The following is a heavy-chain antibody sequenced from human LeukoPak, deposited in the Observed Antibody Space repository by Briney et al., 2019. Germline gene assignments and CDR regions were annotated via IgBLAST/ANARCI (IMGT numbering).Heavy chain of an antibody. Sequence: GGSLRLSCEASGFTFNTYGMYWVRQAPGKGLEWVAVMRYDGSDIDYADSVKGRFTISRDNSKNTLYLQMNSLRAEDTAVYYCARDQSPKWGSGERYFDYWGQGTLVTVSS. D-gene: IGHD7-27*01. J-gene: IGHJ4*02. CDR3: ARDQSPKWGSGERYFDY. V-gene: IGHV3-33*01. CDR2: MRYDGSDI. CDR1: GFTFNTYG.